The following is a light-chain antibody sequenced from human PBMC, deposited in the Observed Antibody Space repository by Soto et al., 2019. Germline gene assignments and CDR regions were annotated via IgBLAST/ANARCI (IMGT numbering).Light chain of an antibody. J-gene: IGKJ2*01. Sequence: EIVLTQSPGTLSLSPGERATLSCRASQSVSRSYLAWYQQKPGQAPRLLMYGASSRATGIPDRFSGSGSGTDFTLTISRLEPEDFAVYYCLQYGSSPPYTFGQGTKLEIK. CDR3: LQYGSSPPYT. CDR1: QSVSRSY. CDR2: GAS. V-gene: IGKV3-20*01.